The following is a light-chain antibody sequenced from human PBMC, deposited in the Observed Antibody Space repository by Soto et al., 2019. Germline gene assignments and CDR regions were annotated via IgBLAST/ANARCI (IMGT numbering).Light chain of an antibody. CDR2: GAS. CDR3: QQYGSSPYT. CDR1: QSVSSRF. V-gene: IGKV3-20*01. Sequence: EVVLTQSPGTLSLSPGERATLSCRAGQSVSSRFLAWYQHKRGQAPRLLIYGASRRATGIPDRFSGTGSRTDFTLTISRLEPEDFAVYYCQQYGSSPYTFGLGTKLEIK. J-gene: IGKJ2*01.